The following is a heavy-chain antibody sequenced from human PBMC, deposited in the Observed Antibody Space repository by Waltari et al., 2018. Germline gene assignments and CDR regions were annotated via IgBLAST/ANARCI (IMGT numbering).Heavy chain of an antibody. CDR1: GFTFSSYW. D-gene: IGHD3-10*01. V-gene: IGHV3-7*01. Sequence: EVQLVESGGGLVQPGGSLRLSCAASGFTFSSYWMSGVRQAPGKGLDWVANIKQDGSEKYDVDSVKGRFTISRDNAKNSLYLQMNSLRAEDTAVYYCAREFRESGYFDYWGQGTLVTVSS. J-gene: IGHJ4*02. CDR2: IKQDGSEK. CDR3: AREFRESGYFDY.